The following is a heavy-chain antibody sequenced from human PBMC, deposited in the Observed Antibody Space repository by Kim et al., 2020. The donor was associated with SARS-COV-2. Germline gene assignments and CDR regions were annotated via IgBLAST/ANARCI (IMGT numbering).Heavy chain of an antibody. CDR1: GGSFSGYY. V-gene: IGHV4-34*01. CDR3: ARGTRYYGMDV. CDR2: INHSGST. Sequence: SETLSLTCAVYGGSFSGYYWSWIRQPPGKGLEWIGEINHSGSTNYNPSLKSRVTISVDTSKNQFSLKLSSVTAADTAVYYCARGTRYYGMDVWGQGTTVTVSS. J-gene: IGHJ6*02.